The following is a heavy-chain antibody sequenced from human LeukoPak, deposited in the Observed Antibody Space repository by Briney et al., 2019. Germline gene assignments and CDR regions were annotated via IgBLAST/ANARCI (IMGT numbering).Heavy chain of an antibody. V-gene: IGHV1-2*02. J-gene: IGHJ3*02. Sequence: ASVKVSCKASGYTFTGYYMHWVRQAPGQGLEWMGWINPNSGGTNYAQKFQGRVTMTRDTSISTAYMELSRLRSDDTAVYYCAGPYQLLSYDAFDIWGQGTMVTASS. CDR3: AGPYQLLSYDAFDI. CDR1: GYTFTGYY. D-gene: IGHD2-2*01. CDR2: INPNSGGT.